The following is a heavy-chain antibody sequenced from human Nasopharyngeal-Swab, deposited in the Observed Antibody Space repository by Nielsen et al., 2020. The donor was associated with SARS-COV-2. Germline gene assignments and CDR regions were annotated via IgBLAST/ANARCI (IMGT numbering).Heavy chain of an antibody. Sequence: GGSLRLSCAASGFTFSSYGMHWVRQAPGKGLEWVAVIWYDGSNKYYADSVKGRFTISRDNSKNTLYLQMNSLRAEDTAVYYCAKIRQPILLWFGEVFDYWGQGTLVTVSS. CDR1: GFTFSSYG. J-gene: IGHJ4*02. V-gene: IGHV3-33*06. CDR3: AKIRQPILLWFGEVFDY. D-gene: IGHD3-10*01. CDR2: IWYDGSNK.